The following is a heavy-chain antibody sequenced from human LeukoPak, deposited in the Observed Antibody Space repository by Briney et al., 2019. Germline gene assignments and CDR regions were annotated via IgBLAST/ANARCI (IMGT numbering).Heavy chain of an antibody. Sequence: GGSLRLSCAASGFTFDDYAMHWVRQAPGKGLEWVSGISWNSGSIGYADSVKGRFTISRDNAKNSLYLQMNSLRAGDTALYYCAKDMVGDYGPFDYWGQGTLVTVSS. CDR2: ISWNSGSI. V-gene: IGHV3-9*01. J-gene: IGHJ4*02. CDR1: GFTFDDYA. CDR3: AKDMVGDYGPFDY. D-gene: IGHD4/OR15-4a*01.